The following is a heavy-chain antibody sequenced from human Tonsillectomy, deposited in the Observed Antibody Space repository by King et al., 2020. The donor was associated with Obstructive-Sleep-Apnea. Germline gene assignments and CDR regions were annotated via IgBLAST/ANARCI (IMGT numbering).Heavy chain of an antibody. Sequence: VQLVESGGGLVQPGRSLRLSCAASGCTFDDYAIHWVRQAPGKGLEWVSGISWNSGNIGYADSVKGRFTISRDNAKNSLYLQMTSLRPEDTALYYCVKDTRVRGIIFAAFDIWGQGTMVTVSS. CDR3: VKDTRVRGIIFAAFDI. CDR2: ISWNSGNI. D-gene: IGHD3-10*01. CDR1: GCTFDDYA. V-gene: IGHV3-9*01. J-gene: IGHJ3*02.